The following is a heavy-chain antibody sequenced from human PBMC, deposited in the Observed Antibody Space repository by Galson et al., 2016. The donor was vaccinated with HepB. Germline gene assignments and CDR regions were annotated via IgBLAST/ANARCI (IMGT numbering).Heavy chain of an antibody. CDR3: VKSNLAAPGGFYGMDV. J-gene: IGHJ6*02. D-gene: IGHD6-13*01. CDR2: ITTNGDDT. CDR1: GFSFSSYP. V-gene: IGHV3-64D*06. Sequence: SLRLSCAASGFSFSSYPMHWVRQAPGKGLEYVSGITTNGDDTKYADSVKGRFTIFRDNSKNTLYLQMRSLRAEDTAVYYCVKSNLAAPGGFYGMDVWGQGTTVTASS.